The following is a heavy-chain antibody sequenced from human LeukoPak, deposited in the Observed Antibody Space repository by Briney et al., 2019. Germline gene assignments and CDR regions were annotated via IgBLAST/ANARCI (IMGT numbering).Heavy chain of an antibody. CDR1: GDSISSGGYY. D-gene: IGHD5-18*01. CDR3: ARDYTVDTAMGIDY. CDR2: IYHSGST. V-gene: IGHV4-31*03. J-gene: IGHJ4*02. Sequence: ASETLSLTCTVSGDSISSGGYYWSWIRQHPGKGLEWIGYIYHSGSTYYNPSLKSRVTISVDRSKNQFSLKLSSVTAADTAVYYCARDYTVDTAMGIDYWGQGTLVTVSS.